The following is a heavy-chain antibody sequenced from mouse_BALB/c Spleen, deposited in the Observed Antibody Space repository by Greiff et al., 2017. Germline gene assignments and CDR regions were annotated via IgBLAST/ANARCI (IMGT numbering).Heavy chain of an antibody. CDR1: GFAFSSYD. CDR2: ISSGGGST. J-gene: IGHJ3*01. Sequence: EVKLMESGGGLVKPGGSLKLSCAASGFAFSSYDMSWVRQTPEKRLEWVTYISSGGGSTYYPDTVKGRFTISRDNAKNTLYLQMSSLKSEDTAMYYCARPYDYDGAWFAYWGQGTLVTVSA. V-gene: IGHV5-12-1*01. D-gene: IGHD2-4*01. CDR3: ARPYDYDGAWFAY.